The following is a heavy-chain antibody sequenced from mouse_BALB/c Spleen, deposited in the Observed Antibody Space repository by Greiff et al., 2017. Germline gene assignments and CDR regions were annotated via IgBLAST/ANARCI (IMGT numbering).Heavy chain of an antibody. CDR1: GFTFSSYT. V-gene: IGHV5-6-4*01. CDR3: TIITTATSPFAY. D-gene: IGHD1-2*01. Sequence: EVKLMESGGGLVKPGGSLKLSCAASGFTFSSYTMSWVRQTPEKRLEWVATISSGGSYTYYPDSVKGRFTISRDNAKNTLYLQMSSLKSEDTAMYYCTIITTATSPFAYWGQGTLVTVSA. J-gene: IGHJ3*01. CDR2: ISSGGSYT.